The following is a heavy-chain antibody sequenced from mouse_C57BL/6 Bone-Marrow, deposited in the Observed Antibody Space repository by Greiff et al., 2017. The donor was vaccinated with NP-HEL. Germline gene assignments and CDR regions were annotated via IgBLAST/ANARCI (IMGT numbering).Heavy chain of an antibody. CDR2: FYPGSGSI. V-gene: IGHV1-62-2*01. Sequence: VKLQESGAELVKPGASVKLSCKASGYTFTEYTIHWVKQRSGQGLEWIGWFYPGSGSIKYNEKFKDKATLTADKSSSTVYMELSRLTSEDSAVYFCARHETGYYGYDYFDYWGQGTTLTVSS. J-gene: IGHJ2*01. CDR3: ARHETGYYGYDYFDY. D-gene: IGHD2-2*01. CDR1: GYTFTEYT.